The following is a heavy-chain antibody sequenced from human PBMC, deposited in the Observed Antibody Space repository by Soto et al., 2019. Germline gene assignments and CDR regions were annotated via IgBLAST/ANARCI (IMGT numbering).Heavy chain of an antibody. CDR3: ARGGRSAYYYYMAV. CDR2: IYYSGST. CDR1: GGSISSYY. J-gene: IGHJ6*03. V-gene: IGHV4-59*01. Sequence: PSETLSLTCTVSGGSISSYYWSWIRQPPGKGLQWIGYIYYSGSTNYNPSLESRVTISVDTSKNQFSLKLSSVTAADTAVYYCARGGRSAYYYYMAVWGKGTTVTVSS.